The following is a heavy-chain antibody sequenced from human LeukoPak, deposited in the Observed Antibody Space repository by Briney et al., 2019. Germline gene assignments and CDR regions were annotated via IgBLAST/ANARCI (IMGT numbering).Heavy chain of an antibody. D-gene: IGHD5-18*01. V-gene: IGHV4-30-2*01. CDR3: ARVVAAMARPTPENWFDP. Sequence: SGTLPLTCAVSGGSISSGGYSWSWIRQPPGKGLEWIGYIYHSGSTYYNPSLKSRVTISVDRSKNQFSLKLSSVTAADTAVYYCARVVAAMARPTPENWFDPWGQGTLVTVSS. CDR2: IYHSGST. J-gene: IGHJ5*02. CDR1: GGSISSGGYS.